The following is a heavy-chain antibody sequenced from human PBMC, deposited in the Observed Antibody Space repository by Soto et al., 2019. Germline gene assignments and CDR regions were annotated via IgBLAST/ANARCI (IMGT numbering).Heavy chain of an antibody. V-gene: IGHV3-30-3*01. D-gene: IGHD6-13*01. CDR1: GFNINNYA. Sequence: GGSLRLSCAASGFNINNYAMNWVRQAPGKGLEWVAVISYDGSNKKYSDPVKGRFTISRDYSKNTLYPQINRLRAEDTAVYYCARDGSNSWPYYNGMDVWGQGITLTVSS. J-gene: IGHJ6*02. CDR3: ARDGSNSWPYYNGMDV. CDR2: ISYDGSNK.